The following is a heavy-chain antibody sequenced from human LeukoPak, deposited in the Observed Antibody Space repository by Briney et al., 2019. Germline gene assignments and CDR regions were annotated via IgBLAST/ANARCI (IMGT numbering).Heavy chain of an antibody. Sequence: GGSLRLSCAASGFTFSSYAMHWVRQAPGKGLEHVSAISSSGGSTYYANSVKGRFTISRDNSKNMLYLQMGSLRPEDMAVYYCARGDPSYYDSGSYLGDYWGQGTLVTVSS. V-gene: IGHV3-64*01. CDR1: GFTFSSYA. D-gene: IGHD3-22*01. CDR3: ARGDPSYYDSGSYLGDY. J-gene: IGHJ4*02. CDR2: ISSSGGST.